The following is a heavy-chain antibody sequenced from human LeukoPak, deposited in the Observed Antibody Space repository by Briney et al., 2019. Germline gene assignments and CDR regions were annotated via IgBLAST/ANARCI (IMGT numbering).Heavy chain of an antibody. J-gene: IGHJ3*02. CDR2: INSDGSST. CDR3: ARRGIAVAGLQVNAFDI. V-gene: IGHV3-74*01. CDR1: GFTFSGYW. Sequence: GGSLRLSCAASGFTFSGYWMHWVRQAPGKGLVWVSRINSDGSSTSYADSVKGRFTISRDNAKNTLYLQMNSLRAEDTAVYYCARRGIAVAGLQVNAFDIWGQGTMVTVSS. D-gene: IGHD6-19*01.